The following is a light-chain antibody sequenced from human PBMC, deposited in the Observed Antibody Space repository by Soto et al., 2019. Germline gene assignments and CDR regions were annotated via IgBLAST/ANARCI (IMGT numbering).Light chain of an antibody. V-gene: IGLV1-44*01. CDR1: SYNIGSKT. CDR3: AAWDDSLNGYV. CDR2: SNN. J-gene: IGLJ1*01. Sequence: QPVLTQPPSASGTPGQRVTISCSGSSYNIGSKTVNWYQQLPGTAPKLLIYSNNQRPSGVPDRFSGSKSGTSASLAISGLQSEDEADYYCAAWDDSLNGYVFGTGTKVTVL.